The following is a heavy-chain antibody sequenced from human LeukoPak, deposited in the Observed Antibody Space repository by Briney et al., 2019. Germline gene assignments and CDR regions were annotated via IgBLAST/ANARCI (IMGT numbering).Heavy chain of an antibody. D-gene: IGHD4-23*01. CDR3: ARERSSSGGHNCFDP. V-gene: IGHV4-39*07. CDR2: IYYTGVT. J-gene: IGHJ5*02. Sequence: SETLSLTCTVSGGYIITSGHYWGWIRQPPGKGLEWIGSIYYTGVTSTNPFFRSRMSISVDTSKNQFSLNLTSVTAADAAVYYCARERSSSGGHNCFDPWGQGTLVTVSS. CDR1: GGYIITSGHY.